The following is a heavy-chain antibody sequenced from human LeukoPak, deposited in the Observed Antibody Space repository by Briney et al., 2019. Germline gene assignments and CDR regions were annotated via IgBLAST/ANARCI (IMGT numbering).Heavy chain of an antibody. D-gene: IGHD3-10*01. V-gene: IGHV4-34*01. J-gene: IGHJ6*02. CDR2: INHSGST. CDR1: GGSFSGYY. Sequence: SETLSLTCAVYGGSFSGYYWSWIRQPPGKGLEWIGEINHSGSTNYNPSLKSRVTISVDTSKNQFSLKLSSVTAADTAVYYCARDRRTSLFGELLPIHYYYGMDVWGQGTTVTVSS. CDR3: ARDRRTSLFGELLPIHYYYGMDV.